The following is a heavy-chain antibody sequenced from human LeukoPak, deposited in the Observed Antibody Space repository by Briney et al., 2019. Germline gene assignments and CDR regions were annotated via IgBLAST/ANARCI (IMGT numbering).Heavy chain of an antibody. J-gene: IGHJ4*02. D-gene: IGHD2-2*01. CDR3: ARGPYCSSTSCYSEQLVRSYYFDY. V-gene: IGHV4-34*01. CDR1: GGSFSGYY. CDR2: INHSGST. Sequence: SETLSLTCAVYGGSFSGYYWSWIRQPPGKGLEWIGEINHSGSTNYKPSLKSRVTISVDPSKNQFSLKLSPVTAAHTAVYYCARGPYCSSTSCYSEQLVRSYYFDYWGQGTLVTVSS.